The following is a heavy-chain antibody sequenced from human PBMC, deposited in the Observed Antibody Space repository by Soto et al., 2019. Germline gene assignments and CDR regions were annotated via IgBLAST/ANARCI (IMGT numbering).Heavy chain of an antibody. V-gene: IGHV4-59*01. CDR1: GGSLSSYY. CDR3: ARESPGAGHFDY. CDR2: IYYSGGT. J-gene: IGHJ4*02. Sequence: SETLSLTCTVSGGSLSSYYWMWIRQPPGKGLEWMGYIYYSGGTNYNPSLQSRVTMSVDTPKNQFSLKLTSVTAADTAVYYCARESPGAGHFDYWGQGTLVTVS. D-gene: IGHD6-13*01.